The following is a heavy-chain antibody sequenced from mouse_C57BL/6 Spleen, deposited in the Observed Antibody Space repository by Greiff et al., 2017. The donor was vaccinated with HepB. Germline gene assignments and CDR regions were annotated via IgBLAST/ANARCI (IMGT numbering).Heavy chain of an antibody. D-gene: IGHD1-1*01. J-gene: IGHJ2*01. CDR2: IYPGDGDT. CDR1: GYAFSSYW. Sequence: QVHVKQSGAELVKPGASVKISCKASGYAFSSYWMNWVKQRPGKGLEWIGQIYPGDGDTNYNGKFKGKATLTADKSSSTAYMQLSSLTSEDSAVYFCARRGGSHFDYWGQGTTLTVSS. V-gene: IGHV1-80*01. CDR3: ARRGGSHFDY.